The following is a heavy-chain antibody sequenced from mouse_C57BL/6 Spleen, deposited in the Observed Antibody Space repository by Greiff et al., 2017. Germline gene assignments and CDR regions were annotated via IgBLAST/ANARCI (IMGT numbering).Heavy chain of an antibody. CDR3: ARSNYPWFAY. CDR2: INPNNGGT. CDR1: GYTFTDYY. V-gene: IGHV1-26*01. D-gene: IGHD2-5*01. J-gene: IGHJ3*01. Sequence: VQLQQSGPELVKPGASVKISCKASGYTFTDYYMTWVKQRHGKSLEWIGAINPNNGGTSYNQKFKGKATLTVDKSSSTAYMELRSLTSEDSAVYYCARSNYPWFAYWGQGTLVTVSA.